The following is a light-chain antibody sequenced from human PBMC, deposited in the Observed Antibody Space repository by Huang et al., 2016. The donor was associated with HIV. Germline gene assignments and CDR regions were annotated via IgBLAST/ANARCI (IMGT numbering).Light chain of an antibody. Sequence: DIVMTQSPDSLAVSLGERATINCNSSQTILHDSDSRNYLAWYQQKPGQPPKLLIHWTSIRKSGVPDRFIGSGSGTDFTLTIISLQAEDVAVYYCQQYYSSPFTCGPGTNVDI. J-gene: IGKJ3*01. V-gene: IGKV4-1*01. CDR3: QQYYSSPFT. CDR1: QTILHDSDSRNY. CDR2: WTS.